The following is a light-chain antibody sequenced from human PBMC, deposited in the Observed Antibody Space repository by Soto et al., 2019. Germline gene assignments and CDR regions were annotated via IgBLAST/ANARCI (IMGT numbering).Light chain of an antibody. CDR2: DAS. CDR1: QSVTSK. J-gene: IGKJ3*01. CDR3: QQYDHWPPFT. Sequence: EIGMTQSPFTLSVSPGERATLSCTARQSVTSKLAGYQQKPGQAPSLLIYDASARSNGVPARFSGSGSGTAFTLTICNLQSEDFSVYDCQQYDHWPPFTFGPGTKVDIK. V-gene: IGKV3-15*01.